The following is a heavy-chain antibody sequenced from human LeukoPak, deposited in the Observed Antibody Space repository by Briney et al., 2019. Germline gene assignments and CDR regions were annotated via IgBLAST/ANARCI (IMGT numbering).Heavy chain of an antibody. Sequence: KPGGSLRLSCAASGFTFTAFSMNWVRHAPGKGLEWVSSITSGRTYTYYADSVKGRFTISRDNAKKSLYLQMNSLRAEDTAVFYCARGRRRDANTFDAFDIWGQGTMVTVSS. J-gene: IGHJ3*02. CDR1: GFTFTAFS. D-gene: IGHD5-24*01. CDR3: ARGRRRDANTFDAFDI. V-gene: IGHV3-21*01. CDR2: ITSGRTYT.